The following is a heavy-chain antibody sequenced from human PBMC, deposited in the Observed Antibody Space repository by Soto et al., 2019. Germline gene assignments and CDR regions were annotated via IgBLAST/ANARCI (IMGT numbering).Heavy chain of an antibody. D-gene: IGHD3-3*01. CDR2: IYYSGST. Sequence: SETLSLTCTVSGGSISSSSYYWGWIRQPPGKGLEWIGSIYYSGSTYYNPSLKSRVTISVDTSKNQFSLKLSSVTAADTAVYYCARLRGGAYYDFWSGYWFFDYWGQGTLVTVSS. J-gene: IGHJ4*02. CDR1: GGSISSSSYY. V-gene: IGHV4-39*01. CDR3: ARLRGGAYYDFWSGYWFFDY.